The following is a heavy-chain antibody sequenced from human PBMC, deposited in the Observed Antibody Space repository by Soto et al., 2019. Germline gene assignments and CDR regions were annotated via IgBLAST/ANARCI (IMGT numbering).Heavy chain of an antibody. CDR2: ISSSSSYT. CDR3: AGTRGAMGIYASDI. V-gene: IGHV3-11*06. J-gene: IGHJ3*02. Sequence: GGSLRLSCAASGFTFSDYYMSWIRQAPGKGLEWVSYISSSSSYTNYADSVKGRFTISRDNAKNSLYLQMNSLRAEDTAVYYCAGTRGAMGIYASDIRGQVTMVTVSS. D-gene: IGHD6-13*01. CDR1: GFTFSDYY.